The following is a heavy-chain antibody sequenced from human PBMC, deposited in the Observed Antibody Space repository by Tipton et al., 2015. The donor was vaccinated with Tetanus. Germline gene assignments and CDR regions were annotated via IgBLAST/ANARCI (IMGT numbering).Heavy chain of an antibody. CDR2: SWYDGTDT. D-gene: IGHD2-15*01. CDR1: GFIFSSYG. CDR3: AREADCSGGSCFSGDFDN. Sequence: AASGFIFSSYGIRWVRQAPGKGLEWVAVSWYDGTDTYYADSVKGRFTLSRDNSKNTLYLQMNSLRAEDTALYYCAREADCSGGSCFSGDFDNWGQGTQVTVSS. J-gene: IGHJ4*02. V-gene: IGHV3-33*01.